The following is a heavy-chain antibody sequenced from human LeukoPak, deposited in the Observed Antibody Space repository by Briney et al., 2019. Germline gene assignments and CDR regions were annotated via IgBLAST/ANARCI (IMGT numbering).Heavy chain of an antibody. D-gene: IGHD1-1*01. CDR1: VFTVSINY. V-gene: IGHV3-66*01. J-gene: IGHJ4*02. CDR3: ARCHNWNDCYFDY. Sequence: PGGSLRLSCAASVFTVSINYMSGVRQATGKGLEWGSVIYSWGSTYYADYVKGRFTISRDNSKNTLYLQMNSLRAEDTAVYYCARCHNWNDCYFDYWGQGTLVTVSS. CDR2: IYSWGST.